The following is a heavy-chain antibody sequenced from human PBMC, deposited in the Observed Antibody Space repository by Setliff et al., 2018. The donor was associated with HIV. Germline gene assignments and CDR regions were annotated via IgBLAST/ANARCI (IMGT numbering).Heavy chain of an antibody. J-gene: IGHJ2*01. Sequence: ASVKVSCKASGYSFADYAMNWVRQAPRQGLEWMGYINTNTGNPTYAQGFAGRFVFSFDTSVTTAYLQITGLRTEDTAVYFCARGGTHYDFWSGYRLGYFDLWGRGTPVTVS. D-gene: IGHD3-3*01. CDR3: ARGGTHYDFWSGYRLGYFDL. CDR1: GYSFADYA. CDR2: INTNTGNP. V-gene: IGHV7-4-1*02.